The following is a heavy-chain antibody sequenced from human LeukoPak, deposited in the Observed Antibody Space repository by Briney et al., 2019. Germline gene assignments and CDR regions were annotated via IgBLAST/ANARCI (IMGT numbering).Heavy chain of an antibody. Sequence: SETLSLTCAVSGGSIRNSSFYWGWIRQPPGKGLEWIASIYNSGTTYYNPSIKSRITIFVDTSKNQVSLKLRSVTAADTAVYYCARHAVEGEWLQFYYFNYWGQGSLVTVSS. CDR2: IYNSGTT. V-gene: IGHV4-39*01. CDR1: GGSIRNSSFY. CDR3: ARHAVEGEWLQFYYFNY. J-gene: IGHJ4*02. D-gene: IGHD5-24*01.